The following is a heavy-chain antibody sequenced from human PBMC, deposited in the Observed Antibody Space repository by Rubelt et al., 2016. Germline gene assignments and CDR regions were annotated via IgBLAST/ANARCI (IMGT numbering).Heavy chain of an antibody. D-gene: IGHD5-12*01. CDR2: INSNSGNP. J-gene: IGHJ4*02. CDR1: GYTFTSYA. CDR3: AGGPVATADY. Sequence: QVQLVQSGSELKKPGASVKVSCKASGYTFTSYAMNWVRQAPGQGLEWMGWINSNSGNPTYAEVLPGRFCVPLDTSVSTAYLEISSLKGEDAAVYYCAGGPVATADYWGQGTLVTVSS. V-gene: IGHV7-4-1*02.